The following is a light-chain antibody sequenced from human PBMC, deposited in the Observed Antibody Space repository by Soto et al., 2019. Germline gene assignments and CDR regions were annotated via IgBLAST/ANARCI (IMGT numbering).Light chain of an antibody. CDR3: QQYDNWPALT. J-gene: IGKJ4*01. CDR1: QSVRTN. V-gene: IGKV3-15*01. Sequence: EIVMTQSPATLSVSPGERVTLSCRASQSVRTNLAWYQQKPGQAPRLLIYGASSRATGIPARFSGSGSATEFTLTISSLQSEEFAVYYCQQYDNWPALTFGGGTKVEI. CDR2: GAS.